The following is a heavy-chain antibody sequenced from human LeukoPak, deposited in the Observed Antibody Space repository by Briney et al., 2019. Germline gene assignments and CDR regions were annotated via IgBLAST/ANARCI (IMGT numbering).Heavy chain of an antibody. D-gene: IGHD1/OR15-1a*01. J-gene: IGHJ4*02. CDR2: IYSDYSDT. Sequence: GESLRISCEASGYDFTTFWIGWVRQTPGRGVEWMGIIYSDYSDTRYSPSFQDQVTITADNTINTAFPQCSSLKALDSATDFYTREYPQPNLDAGTPREEPDYWGQGTLVTVSS. V-gene: IGHV5-51*01. CDR1: GYDFTTFW. CDR3: TREYPQPNLDAGTPREEPDY.